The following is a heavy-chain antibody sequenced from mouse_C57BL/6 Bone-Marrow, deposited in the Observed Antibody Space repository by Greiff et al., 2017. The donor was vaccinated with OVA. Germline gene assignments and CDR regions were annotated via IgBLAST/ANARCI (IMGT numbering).Heavy chain of an antibody. CDR1: GFSLTSYG. CDR3: AKNYDGYYEWFAY. V-gene: IGHV2-5*01. D-gene: IGHD2-3*01. Sequence: QVQLQQSGPGLVQPSQSLSITCTVSGFSLTSYGVHWVRQSPGKGLEWLGVIWRGGSTDYNAAFMSRLSITKDNSKSQVFFKMNSLQADDTAIYYCAKNYDGYYEWFAYWGQGTLVTVSA. CDR2: IWRGGST. J-gene: IGHJ3*01.